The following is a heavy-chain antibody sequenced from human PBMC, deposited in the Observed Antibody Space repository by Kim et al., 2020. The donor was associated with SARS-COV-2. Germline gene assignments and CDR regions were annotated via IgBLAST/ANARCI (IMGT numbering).Heavy chain of an antibody. CDR1: GYTFTSYG. D-gene: IGHD3-10*01. Sequence: ASVKVSCKASGYTFTSYGISWVRQAPGQGLEWMGWISAYSGNTNYAQKLQGRVTMTTDTSTSTAYMELRSLRSDDTAVYYCARASWTMVRGVDDYWGQGTLVTVSS. V-gene: IGHV1-18*01. J-gene: IGHJ4*02. CDR3: ARASWTMVRGVDDY. CDR2: ISAYSGNT.